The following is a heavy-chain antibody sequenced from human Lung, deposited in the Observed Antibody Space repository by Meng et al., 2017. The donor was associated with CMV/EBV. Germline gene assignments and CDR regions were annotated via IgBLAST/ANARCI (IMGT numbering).Heavy chain of an antibody. CDR3: ARGPTLRGQYYAFSTPGAWFDP. D-gene: IGHD3-3*01. CDR1: THC. Sequence: THCCPSVSQPPCTGQEWIGDVFHSWRTNHMPSLKRRVPILVDKSNPQFSLKLTSVPAADTAVYFCARGPTLRGQYYAFSTPGAWFDPWGQGILVTVSS. J-gene: IGHJ5*02. V-gene: IGHV4-4*01. CDR2: VFHSWRT.